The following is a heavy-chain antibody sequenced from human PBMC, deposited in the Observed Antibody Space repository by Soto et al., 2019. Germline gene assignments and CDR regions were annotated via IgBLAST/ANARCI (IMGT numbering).Heavy chain of an antibody. Sequence: SETLSLTCAVYGGSFSGYYWSWIRQPPGKGLEWIGEINHSGSTNYNPSLKSRVTISVDTSKNQFSLKLSPVTAADTAVYYCARDFISPRSYMDVWGKGTTVTVSS. V-gene: IGHV4-34*01. CDR2: INHSGST. J-gene: IGHJ6*03. D-gene: IGHD3-3*02. CDR3: ARDFISPRSYMDV. CDR1: GGSFSGYY.